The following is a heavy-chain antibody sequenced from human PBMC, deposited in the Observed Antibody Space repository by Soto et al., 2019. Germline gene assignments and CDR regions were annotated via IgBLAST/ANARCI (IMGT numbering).Heavy chain of an antibody. V-gene: IGHV1-3*01. CDR1: GYTFTSYA. CDR3: ASGGRYYYYYGMDV. J-gene: IGHJ6*02. D-gene: IGHD2-15*01. CDR2: INAGNGNT. Sequence: ASVKVSCKASGYTFTSYAMHWVRQAPGQRLEWMGWINAGNGNTKYSQKFQGRGTITRDTSASTAYMELSSLRSEDTAVYYCASGGRYYYYYGMDVWGQGTTVTVSS.